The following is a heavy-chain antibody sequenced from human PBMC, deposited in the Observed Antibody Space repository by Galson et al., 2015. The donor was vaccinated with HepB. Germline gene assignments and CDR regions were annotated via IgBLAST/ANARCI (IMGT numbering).Heavy chain of an antibody. V-gene: IGHV3-23*01. CDR2: ISGSGYST. CDR1: GFSFSSHA. J-gene: IGHJ4*02. D-gene: IGHD3-10*01. Sequence: SLRLSCAASGFSFSSHAMNWVRQAPGKGLEWVSRISGSGYSTSYADSVKGRFSISRDNSKNTLFLQMNSLRVEDTAGYYCAKDTRFYSSGTYYNDYWGQGTLVTVSS. CDR3: AKDTRFYSSGTYYNDY.